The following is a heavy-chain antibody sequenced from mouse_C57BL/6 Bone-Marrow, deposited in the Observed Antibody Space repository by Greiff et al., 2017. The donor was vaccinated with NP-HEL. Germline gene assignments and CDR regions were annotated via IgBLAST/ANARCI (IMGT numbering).Heavy chain of an antibody. Sequence: EVKLMESGGGLVKPGGSLKLSCAASGFTFSDYGMHWVRQAPEKGLEWVAYISSGSSTIYYADTGKGRFTISRDNAKITLFLQMTSLRSEDTAMYYCARNYYGSRDWYFDVWGTGTTVTVSS. D-gene: IGHD1-1*01. J-gene: IGHJ1*03. CDR3: ARNYYGSRDWYFDV. V-gene: IGHV5-17*01. CDR2: ISSGSSTI. CDR1: GFTFSDYG.